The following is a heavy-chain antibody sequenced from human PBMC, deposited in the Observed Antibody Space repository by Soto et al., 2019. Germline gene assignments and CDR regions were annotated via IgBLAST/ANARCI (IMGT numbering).Heavy chain of an antibody. D-gene: IGHD2-15*01. CDR1: GYTFTSYG. J-gene: IGHJ5*02. Sequence: ASVKVSCKASGYTFTSYGISWVRQAPGQGLERMGWISAYNVNTKYAQKLQGRVTMTTDTSTSTAYMELRSLRSDDTSVYYCANDFHLLGSCGSCYHSGYLFDTLGQGTLVTVSA. V-gene: IGHV1-18*01. CDR2: ISAYNVNT. CDR3: ANDFHLLGSCGSCYHSGYLFDT.